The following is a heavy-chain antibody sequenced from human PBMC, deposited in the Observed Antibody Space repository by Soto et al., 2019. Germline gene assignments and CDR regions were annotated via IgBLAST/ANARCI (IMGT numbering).Heavy chain of an antibody. CDR1: GDSISSSFW. Sequence: PSETLSLTCAVSGDSISSSFWWSWVRQPPGKGLEWIGEIYHTESTVYNPSLKSRVTISVDKSKNQFSLNLDSVTAADTAVYYCARYYFGTFDYWGRGILVTAPQ. J-gene: IGHJ4*02. D-gene: IGHD3-10*01. CDR2: IYHTEST. V-gene: IGHV4-4*02. CDR3: ARYYFGTFDY.